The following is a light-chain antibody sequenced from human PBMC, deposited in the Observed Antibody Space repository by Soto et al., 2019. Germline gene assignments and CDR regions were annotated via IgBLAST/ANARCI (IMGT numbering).Light chain of an antibody. J-gene: IGLJ2*01. CDR2: DVS. CDR1: SSDVGTYDF. V-gene: IGLV2-11*01. CDR3: AAWDDSLNGVV. Sequence: QSALTQPRSVSGSPGQSVTISCTGTSSDVGTYDFVSWYQQHPGKAPRLMIFDVSERPSGVPDRFSGSKSGNTASLTISGLQAEDEADYYCAAWDDSLNGVVFGGGTKLTVL.